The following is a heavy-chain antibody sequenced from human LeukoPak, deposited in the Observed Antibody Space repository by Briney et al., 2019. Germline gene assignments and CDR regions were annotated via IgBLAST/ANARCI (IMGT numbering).Heavy chain of an antibody. CDR1: GFTFSSYS. J-gene: IGHJ4*02. V-gene: IGHV3-21*01. CDR2: ISSSSSYI. CDR3: ARDLDADYDILTGYGETRAIDY. D-gene: IGHD3-9*01. Sequence: PGGSLRLSCAASGFTFSSYSMNWVRQAPGKGLEWVSSISSSSSYIYYADSVKGRFTISRDNAKNSLYLQMNSLRAEDTAVYYCARDLDADYDILTGYGETRAIDYWGQGTLVTVSS.